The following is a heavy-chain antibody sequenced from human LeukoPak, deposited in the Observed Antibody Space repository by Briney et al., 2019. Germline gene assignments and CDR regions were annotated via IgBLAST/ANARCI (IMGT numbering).Heavy chain of an antibody. J-gene: IGHJ4*02. Sequence: SETLSLTCTVSGGXISSSSYYWGWIRQPPGKGLEWIGSIYYSGSTYYNPSLKSRVTISVDTSKNQFSLKLSSVTAADTAVYYCARHVIAAAGVYYFDYWGQGTLVTVSS. CDR2: IYYSGST. CDR3: ARHVIAAAGVYYFDY. CDR1: GGXISSSSYY. D-gene: IGHD6-13*01. V-gene: IGHV4-39*01.